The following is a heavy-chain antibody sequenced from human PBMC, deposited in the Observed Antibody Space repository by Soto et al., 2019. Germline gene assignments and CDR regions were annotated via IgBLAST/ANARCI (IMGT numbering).Heavy chain of an antibody. CDR1: EFTFSNYW. Sequence: EVQLVESGGGLVQPGGSLRLSCTASEFTFSNYWMYWVRQAPGKGLVWVSRINSDGSTTSYADSVKGRFTISRDNAKNTLYLQMNSLRAEDMAVYYCARSPSSGWFYFDYWGQGTLVIVSS. CDR2: INSDGSTT. J-gene: IGHJ4*02. CDR3: ARSPSSGWFYFDY. D-gene: IGHD6-19*01. V-gene: IGHV3-74*01.